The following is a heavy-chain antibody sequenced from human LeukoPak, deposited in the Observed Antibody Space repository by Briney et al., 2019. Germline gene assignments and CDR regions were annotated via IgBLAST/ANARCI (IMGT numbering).Heavy chain of an antibody. D-gene: IGHD3-10*01. CDR3: ARLLWFGELADY. CDR2: INPNSGGT. Sequence: GASVKVPCKASGYTFTGYYIHWVRQAPGQGLEWMGWINPNSGGTDYAQNFQGRVTMTRDTSINTAYMELSRLRSDDTAVYYCARLLWFGELADYWGQGTLVTVSS. CDR1: GYTFTGYY. J-gene: IGHJ4*02. V-gene: IGHV1-2*02.